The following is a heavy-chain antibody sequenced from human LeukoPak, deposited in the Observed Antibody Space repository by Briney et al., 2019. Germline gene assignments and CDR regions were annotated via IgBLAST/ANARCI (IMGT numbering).Heavy chain of an antibody. CDR3: ARGATTYYFDY. CDR1: GFTVSSNY. J-gene: IGHJ4*02. D-gene: IGHD5-12*01. CDR2: IYSCGST. Sequence: GSLRLSCAASGFTVSSNYMSWVRQAPGKGLEWVSVIYSCGSTYYADSVKGRFTISRDNSKNTLYLQINSLRAEDTAVYYCARGATTYYFDYWGQGTLVTVSS. V-gene: IGHV3-66*03.